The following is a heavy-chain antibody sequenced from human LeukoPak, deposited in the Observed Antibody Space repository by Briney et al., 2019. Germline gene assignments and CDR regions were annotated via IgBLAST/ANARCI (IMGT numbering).Heavy chain of an antibody. Sequence: PGGSLRLSCAASGFTFSSYSMNWVRQAPGKGLEWVSSISSSSSYIYYADSVKGRFTISRDNAKNSLYLQMNSLRAEDTAVYYCAKDLYYDYVWGSYRPAWGQGTLVTVSS. CDR1: GFTFSSYS. CDR2: ISSSSSYI. CDR3: AKDLYYDYVWGSYRPA. D-gene: IGHD3-16*02. V-gene: IGHV3-21*04. J-gene: IGHJ5*02.